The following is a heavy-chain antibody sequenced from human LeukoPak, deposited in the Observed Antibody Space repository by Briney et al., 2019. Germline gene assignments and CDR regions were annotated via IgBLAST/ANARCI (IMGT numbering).Heavy chain of an antibody. CDR3: ARDLSIAAAVPDY. J-gene: IGHJ4*02. Sequence: GGSLRLSCAASGFTFSDYYMSWIRQAPGKGLEWVSYISSSGSTIYYADSVKGRFTISRDNAKNSLYLQMNSLRAEDTAVYYCARDLSIAAAVPDYWGQGTLVTVSS. D-gene: IGHD6-13*01. CDR2: ISSSGSTI. V-gene: IGHV3-11*01. CDR1: GFTFSDYY.